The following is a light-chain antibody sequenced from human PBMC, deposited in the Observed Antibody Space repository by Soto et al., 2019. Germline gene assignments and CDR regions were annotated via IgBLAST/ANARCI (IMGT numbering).Light chain of an antibody. CDR3: QQYNSYPLT. Sequence: DIQMTQSPSTLSASVGDIVTITCRASQSISNLLAWYQQKPGRAPTLLIYKASTLESGVPSRFSGSGSGTEFTLTISNLQPDDFATYYCQQYNSYPLTFGQGTRLDI. V-gene: IGKV1-5*03. CDR1: QSISNL. CDR2: KAS. J-gene: IGKJ5*01.